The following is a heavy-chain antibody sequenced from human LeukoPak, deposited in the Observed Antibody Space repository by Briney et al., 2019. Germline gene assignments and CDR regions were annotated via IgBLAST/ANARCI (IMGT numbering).Heavy chain of an antibody. CDR3: TRDPLLWFGELSFYYGMDV. CDR2: IFHSGNT. CDR1: GYSINSGYY. D-gene: IGHD3-10*01. Sequence: PSETLSLTCTVSGYSINSGYYWGWIRQPPGKGLEWIGSIFHSGNTYYNPSLKSRVTISVDTSENQFSLKLNSVTAADTAVYYCTRDPLLWFGELSFYYGMDVWGQGTTVTVSS. V-gene: IGHV4-38-2*02. J-gene: IGHJ6*02.